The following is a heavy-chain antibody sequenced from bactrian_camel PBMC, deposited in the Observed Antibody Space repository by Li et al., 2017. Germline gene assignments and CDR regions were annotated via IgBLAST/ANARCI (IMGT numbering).Heavy chain of an antibody. CDR3: ARATRPRPERRLRPEVYNY. CDR1: GYTSGYTFRRNC. D-gene: IGHD4*01. V-gene: IGHV3S63*01. J-gene: IGHJ4*01. CDR2: VFMGDGNT. Sequence: QVQLVESGGGSVQAGGSLRLSCAASGYTSGYTFRRNCISWFRQGPGKEREGVAGVFMGDGNTYYADSVKGRFTISKDNRKNILYLQMNSLTPGDTAMYYCARATRPRPERRLRPEVYNYWGQGTQVTVS.